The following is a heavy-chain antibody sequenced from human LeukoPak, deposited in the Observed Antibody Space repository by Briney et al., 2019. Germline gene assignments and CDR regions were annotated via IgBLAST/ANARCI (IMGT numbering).Heavy chain of an antibody. V-gene: IGHV1-69*13. CDR3: ARDRGDYDYVWGSYRPTAFDY. D-gene: IGHD3-16*02. J-gene: IGHJ4*02. CDR1: GYTFTSYD. CDR2: IIPIFGTA. Sequence: ASVKVSCKASGYTFTSYDINWVRQATGQGLEWMGGIIPIFGTANYAQKFQGRVTITADESTSTAYMELSSLRSEDTAVYYCARDRGDYDYVWGSYRPTAFDYWGQGTLVTVSS.